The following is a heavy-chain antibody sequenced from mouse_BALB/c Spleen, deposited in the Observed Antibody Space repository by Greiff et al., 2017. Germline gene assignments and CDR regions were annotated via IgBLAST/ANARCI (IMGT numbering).Heavy chain of an antibody. CDR1: GYTFTSYW. CDR2: INPSNGRT. V-gene: IGHV1S81*02. D-gene: IGHD6-5*01. CDR3: ARSLRFDY. J-gene: IGHJ2*01. Sequence: QVQLQQPGAELVKPGASVKLSCKASGYTFTSYWMHWVKQRPGQGLEWIGEINPSNGRTNYNEKFKSKATLTVDKSSSTAYMQLSSLTSEDSAVYYCARSLRFDYWGQGTTLTVSS.